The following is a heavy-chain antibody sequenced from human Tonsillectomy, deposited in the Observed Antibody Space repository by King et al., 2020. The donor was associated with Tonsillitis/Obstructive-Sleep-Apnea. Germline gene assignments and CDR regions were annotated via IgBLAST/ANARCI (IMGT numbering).Heavy chain of an antibody. Sequence: VQLVESGGGLVQPGGSLRLSCAASGFTFNTYTMSWVRQAPGKGLEWVSTISGSGGGAYYADSVKGRFTISRDNSKNKLYVQMNSLRAEDTAVYFCARGVAGNDFWSVYDFDYWGQGSLVTVSS. D-gene: IGHD3-3*01. CDR2: ISGSGGGA. CDR3: ARGVAGNDFWSVYDFDY. V-gene: IGHV3-23*04. J-gene: IGHJ4*02. CDR1: GFTFNTYT.